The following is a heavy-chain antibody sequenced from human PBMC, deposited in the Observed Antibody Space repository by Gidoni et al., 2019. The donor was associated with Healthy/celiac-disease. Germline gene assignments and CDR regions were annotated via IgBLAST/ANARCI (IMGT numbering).Heavy chain of an antibody. D-gene: IGHD6-13*01. Sequence: QVQLVESGGGVVQPGMSRSISCAASGFPFSRYGMHWVRQAPGKWLEWVAVISYDGSNKYYADSVKGRFTISRDNSKNTLYLQMNSLRAEDTAVYYCAKVSAAAGTAFDYWGQGTLVTVSS. CDR2: ISYDGSNK. CDR1: GFPFSRYG. J-gene: IGHJ4*02. V-gene: IGHV3-30*18. CDR3: AKVSAAAGTAFDY.